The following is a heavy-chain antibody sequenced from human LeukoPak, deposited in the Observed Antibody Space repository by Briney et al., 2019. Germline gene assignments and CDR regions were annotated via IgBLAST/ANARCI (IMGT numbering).Heavy chain of an antibody. CDR1: GDSISSSSYY. CDR3: ARLDYNNYLDY. CDR2: IYYSGST. Sequence: SETLSLTCTVSGDSISSSSYYWGWIRQPPGKGLEWIGNIYYSGSTYYNPFLKSRVTISVDTSKNQFSLKLSSVTAADTAVYYCARLDYNNYLDYWGQGTLVTVSS. J-gene: IGHJ4*02. V-gene: IGHV4-39*01. D-gene: IGHD5-12*01.